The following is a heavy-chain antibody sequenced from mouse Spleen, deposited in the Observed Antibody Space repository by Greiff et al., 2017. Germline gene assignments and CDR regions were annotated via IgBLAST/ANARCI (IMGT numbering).Heavy chain of an antibody. Sequence: DVQLQESGPGLVKPSQSLSLTCSVTGYSITSGYYWKWIRQFPGNKLEWMGYISYDGSNNYNPSLKNRISITRDTSKNQFFLKLNSVTTEDTATYYCAREAPYGNWYFDVWGAGTTVTVSS. D-gene: IGHD2-1*01. CDR1: GYSITSGYY. CDR2: ISYDGSN. J-gene: IGHJ1*01. CDR3: AREAPYGNWYFDV. V-gene: IGHV3-6*01.